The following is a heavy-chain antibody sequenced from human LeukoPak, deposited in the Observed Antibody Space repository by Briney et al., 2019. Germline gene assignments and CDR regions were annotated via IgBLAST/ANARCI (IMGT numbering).Heavy chain of an antibody. CDR2: IYDSGST. CDR1: GGSISSGGYS. Sequence: SETLSLTCAVSGGSISSGGYSWSWIRQPPGKGLEWIGYIYDSGSTYYNPSLKSRVTISADTSKNQFSLQLNSVTPEDTAVYYCARESPYSSSWYYFDYWGQGTLVTVSS. D-gene: IGHD6-13*01. J-gene: IGHJ4*02. CDR3: ARESPYSSSWYYFDY. V-gene: IGHV4-30-4*07.